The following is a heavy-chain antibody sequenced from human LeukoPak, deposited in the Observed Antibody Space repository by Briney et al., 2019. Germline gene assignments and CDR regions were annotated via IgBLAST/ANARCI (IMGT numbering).Heavy chain of an antibody. V-gene: IGHV4-59*01. J-gene: IGHJ2*01. Sequence: PSETLSLTCTVSGGSISSYYWSWIRQPPGKGLEWIGYIYYSGSTNYNPSLKSRVTISVDTSKNQFSLKLSSVTAADTAVYYCARVPTVVTGYFDLWGRGTLVTVSS. CDR2: IYYSGST. CDR1: GGSISSYY. D-gene: IGHD4-23*01. CDR3: ARVPTVVTGYFDL.